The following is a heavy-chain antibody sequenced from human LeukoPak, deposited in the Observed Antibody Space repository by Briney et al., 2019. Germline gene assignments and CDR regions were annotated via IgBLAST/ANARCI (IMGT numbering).Heavy chain of an antibody. CDR1: GYTFTGYY. V-gene: IGHV1-18*04. Sequence: ASVKVSCKASGYTFTGYYMHWVRQAPGQGLEWMGWISAYNGNTNYAQKLQGRVTMTTDTSTSTAYMELRSLRSDDTAVYYCASSLLWGLKQNWFDPWGQGTLVTVSS. CDR2: ISAYNGNT. CDR3: ASSLLWGLKQNWFDP. J-gene: IGHJ5*02. D-gene: IGHD3-10*01.